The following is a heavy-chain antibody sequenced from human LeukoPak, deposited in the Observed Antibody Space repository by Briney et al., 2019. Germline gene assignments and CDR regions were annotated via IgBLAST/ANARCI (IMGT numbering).Heavy chain of an antibody. CDR1: GFTFSSYW. D-gene: IGHD6-13*01. CDR2: INTDGSST. V-gene: IGHV3-74*01. CDR3: ARIMNSSPDY. J-gene: IGHJ4*02. Sequence: PGGSLRLSCAASGFTFSSYWMHWVRQAPGKGLVWVSRINTDGSSTSYADSVKGRFTISRDNAKNSVYLQMNSLRAEDTAVYYCARIMNSSPDYWGQGTLVTVSS.